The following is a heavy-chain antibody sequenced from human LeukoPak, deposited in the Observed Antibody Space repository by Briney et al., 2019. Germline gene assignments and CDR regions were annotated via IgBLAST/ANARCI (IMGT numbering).Heavy chain of an antibody. CDR2: IWHDGTTK. CDR3: ARKTMPRGVT. Sequence: GGSLRLSCAVSGFTFSNYGFHWVRQAPGKGLEWVAVIWHDGTTKYYADSVKGRFTISRDNSNNTLYLQMNSLRAEDTAVYYCARKTMPRGVTWGQGTLVTVSS. J-gene: IGHJ5*02. CDR1: GFTFSNYG. D-gene: IGHD3-10*01. V-gene: IGHV3-33*01.